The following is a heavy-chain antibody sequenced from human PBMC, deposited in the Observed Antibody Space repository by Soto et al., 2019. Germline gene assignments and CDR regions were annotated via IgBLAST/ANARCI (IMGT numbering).Heavy chain of an antibody. J-gene: IGHJ6*02. CDR2: INPSRGSA. Sequence: SVKVSCKASGYTFFKYFIHWVRQAPGQGLEWIGIINPSRGSATYGPIFQGRVSLTTDMPTSTVYMELSSLRSEDTAIYYCARPLIGNSIDLWGQGTTVTVSS. V-gene: IGHV1-46*01. CDR1: GYTFFKYF. CDR3: ARPLIGNSIDL. D-gene: IGHD5-12*01.